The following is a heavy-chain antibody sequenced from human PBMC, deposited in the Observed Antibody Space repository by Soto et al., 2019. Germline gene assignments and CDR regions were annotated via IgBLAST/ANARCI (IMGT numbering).Heavy chain of an antibody. V-gene: IGHV4-34*01. Sequence: SETLSLTCAVYGGSFSGYYWSWIRQPPGKGLEWIGEINHSGSTNYNPSLKSRVTISVDTSKNQFSLKLSSVTAADTAVYYCARGPSRITIFGVGLAYYYGMDVWGQGTTVTVSS. CDR3: ARGPSRITIFGVGLAYYYGMDV. D-gene: IGHD3-3*01. CDR2: INHSGST. J-gene: IGHJ6*02. CDR1: GGSFSGYY.